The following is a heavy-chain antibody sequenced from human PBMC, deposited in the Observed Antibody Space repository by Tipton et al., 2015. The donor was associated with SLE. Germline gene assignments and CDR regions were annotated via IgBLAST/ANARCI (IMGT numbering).Heavy chain of an antibody. CDR2: ISGSGGYT. D-gene: IGHD2/OR15-2a*01. V-gene: IGHV3-23*01. Sequence: SLRLSCAASGFTFNTYAMTWVRQAPGKGLEWVSDISGSGGYTYYADSVKGRFTISRDNSKNTLYLQMKSLRAEDTAVYYCAKPPPEQAPSILDAFDMWGQGTVVTVSS. CDR1: GFTFNTYA. J-gene: IGHJ3*02. CDR3: AKPPPEQAPSILDAFDM.